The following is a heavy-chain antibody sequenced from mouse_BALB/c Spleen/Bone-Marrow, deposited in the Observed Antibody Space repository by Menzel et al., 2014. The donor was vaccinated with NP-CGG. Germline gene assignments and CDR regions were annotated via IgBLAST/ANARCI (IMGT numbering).Heavy chain of an antibody. CDR1: GYSFTSYW. CDR3: ARQNYDGTDY. D-gene: IGHD2-4*01. CDR2: IHPSDSES. J-gene: IGHJ2*01. Sequence: QVQLKDSGADLVRPGASVKLTCKASGYSFTSYWMNWVKQRPGQGLEWIGMIHPSDSESRVNQKFKDKATLTVDKSSSTAYTQLSSPTSEDSAVYYCARQNYDGTDYWGQGTTLTVSS. V-gene: IGHV1-61*01.